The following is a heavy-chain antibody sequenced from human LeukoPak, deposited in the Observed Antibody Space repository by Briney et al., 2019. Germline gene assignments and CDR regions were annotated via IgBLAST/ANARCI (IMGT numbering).Heavy chain of an antibody. CDR2: INPNSGGT. Sequence: GASVKVSCKASGYTFTGYYMHWVRQAPGQGLEWMGWINPNSGGTNYAQQFQGRVTMTSDTSISTANMELSRLRSDDTAVYYCARGSAYCSSTSCWLLSIYYMDVWGKGTTVTISS. CDR3: ARGSAYCSSTSCWLLSIYYMDV. D-gene: IGHD2-2*01. J-gene: IGHJ6*03. V-gene: IGHV1-2*02. CDR1: GYTFTGYY.